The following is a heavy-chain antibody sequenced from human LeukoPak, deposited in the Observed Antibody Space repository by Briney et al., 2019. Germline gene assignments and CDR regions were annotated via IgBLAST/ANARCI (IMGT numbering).Heavy chain of an antibody. J-gene: IGHJ4*02. CDR2: INPNSGGT. CDR1: GYTFTGYY. D-gene: IGHD3-10*01. V-gene: IGHV1-2*02. CDR3: ARDRSSYYYGSGSYGYDY. Sequence: GASVKVSCKASGYTFTGYYMHWVRQAPGQGLEWMGWINPNSGGTNYAQKFQGRVTMTRDTSISTAHMELSRLRSDDTAVYYCARDRSSYYYGSGSYGYDYWGQGTLVTVSS.